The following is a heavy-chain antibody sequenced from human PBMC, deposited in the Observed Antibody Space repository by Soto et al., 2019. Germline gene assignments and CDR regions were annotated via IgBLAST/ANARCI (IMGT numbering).Heavy chain of an antibody. D-gene: IGHD6-19*01. CDR3: AKRFSDGWEAGMDV. Sequence: EMQVVESGGGLVQPGGSLRLSCAASGFAFSNFHMNWVRQAPGKGLQWVATIGGAGNDIHYADAVEGRFIVSRDNSTKTLHLQMAGLRDEDTAIYYFAKRFSDGWEAGMDVWGQGTTVTVSS. J-gene: IGHJ6*02. V-gene: IGHV3-23*04. CDR2: IGGAGNDI. CDR1: GFAFSNFH.